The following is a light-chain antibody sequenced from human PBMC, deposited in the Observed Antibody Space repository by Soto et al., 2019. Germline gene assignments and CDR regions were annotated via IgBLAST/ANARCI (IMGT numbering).Light chain of an antibody. V-gene: IGKV1-39*01. Sequence: DIQMNQSPSSLSASLGDRVSITCRASQTISNYLNWYQQKSGRAPELLVYAASNLQSGVPSRFTGSGSGTHFTLTISGLEPADFATYFCQQSYNTPITFGQGTRLEIK. J-gene: IGKJ5*01. CDR3: QQSYNTPIT. CDR1: QTISNY. CDR2: AAS.